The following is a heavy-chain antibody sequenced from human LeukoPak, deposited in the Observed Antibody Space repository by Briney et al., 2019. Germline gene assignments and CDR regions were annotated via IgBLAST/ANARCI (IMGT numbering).Heavy chain of an antibody. CDR3: GRGHWGLDY. J-gene: IGHJ4*02. D-gene: IGHD7-27*01. CDR1: GSTFSYYG. V-gene: IGHV3-23*01. Sequence: GGSLRLSCAASGSTFSYYGMSWVREAPERGLEWVSAISGDGGSTHYADSVKGRFTTSRDNSKNSLYLQMNSLRAEDTAVYYCGRGHWGLDYWGQGALVTVSS. CDR2: ISGDGGST.